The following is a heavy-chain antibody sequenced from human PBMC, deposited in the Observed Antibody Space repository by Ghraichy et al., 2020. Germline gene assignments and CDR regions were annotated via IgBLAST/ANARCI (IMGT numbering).Heavy chain of an antibody. D-gene: IGHD6-13*01. CDR3: ARAAGTNIGYYYYYGMDV. Sequence: SETLSLTCTVSGGSISSYYWSWIRQPPGKGLEWIGYIYYSGSTNYNPSLKSRVTISVDTSKNQFSLKLSSVTAADTAVYYCARAAGTNIGYYYYYGMDVWGQGTTVTVSS. J-gene: IGHJ6*02. CDR1: GGSISSYY. V-gene: IGHV4-59*01. CDR2: IYYSGST.